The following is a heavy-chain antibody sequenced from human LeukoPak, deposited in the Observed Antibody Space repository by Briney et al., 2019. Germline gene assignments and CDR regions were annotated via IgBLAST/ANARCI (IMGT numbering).Heavy chain of an antibody. CDR3: AKDSGAILCDY. CDR1: GFTFSTYA. CDR2: ISGSGDRT. V-gene: IGHV3-23*01. J-gene: IGHJ4*02. D-gene: IGHD3-9*01. Sequence: GGSLRLSCAASGFTFSTYAMSWVRQAPGKGLEWVSTISGSGDRTYYADSVKGRFTISRDNSKNTLYLQMNSLRAEDTAVYYCAKDSGAILCDYWGQGTLVTVSS.